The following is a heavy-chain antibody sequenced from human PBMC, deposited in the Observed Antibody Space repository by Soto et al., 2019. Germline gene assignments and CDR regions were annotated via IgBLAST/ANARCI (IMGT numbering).Heavy chain of an antibody. CDR1: GFTFSSYA. D-gene: IGHD3-9*01. J-gene: IGHJ4*02. CDR2: ISGSGGST. V-gene: IGHV3-23*01. Sequence: HPGGSLRLSCAASGFTFSSYAMSWVRQAPGKGLEWVSAISGSGGSTYYADNEKGRITISRDNSKNKLNLQMNSLRAEDTAFYYCTNGGYYDILTGYDFDYWGQGTLVTVSS. CDR3: TNGGYYDILTGYDFDY.